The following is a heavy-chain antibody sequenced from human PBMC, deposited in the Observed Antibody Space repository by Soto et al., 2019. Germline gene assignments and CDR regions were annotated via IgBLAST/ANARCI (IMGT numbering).Heavy chain of an antibody. D-gene: IGHD2-15*01. CDR2: IDRDGTET. CDR3: ARGKSVLAAIGDY. Sequence: PWRSLRLSCAASGFTFSAYWMTWFRLTPVKGLEWVSNIDRDGTETHYVDSVKGRFTISRDNSQDTLYLQMNDLRAEDTAVYYCARGKSVLAAIGDYWGQGTRVTVSS. V-gene: IGHV3-7*01. CDR1: GFTFSAYW. J-gene: IGHJ4*02.